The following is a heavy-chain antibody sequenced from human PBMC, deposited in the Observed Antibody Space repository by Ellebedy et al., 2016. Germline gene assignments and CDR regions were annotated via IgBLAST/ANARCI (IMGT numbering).Heavy chain of an antibody. V-gene: IGHV3-30-3*01. CDR2: ISYDGSNK. J-gene: IGHJ4*02. Sequence: GGSLRLSCAASGFTFSSYAMHWVRQAPGKGLEWVAVISYDGSNKYYADSVKGRFTISRDNSKNTLYLQMNSLRAEDTAVYYCARWWVTKFFDYWGQGTLVTVSS. D-gene: IGHD2-15*01. CDR3: ARWWVTKFFDY. CDR1: GFTFSSYA.